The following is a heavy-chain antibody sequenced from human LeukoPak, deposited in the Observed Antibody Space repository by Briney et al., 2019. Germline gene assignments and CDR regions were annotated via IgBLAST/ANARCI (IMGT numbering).Heavy chain of an antibody. CDR3: ARDFSAAGTTYFDY. CDR2: IIPIFGTA. D-gene: IGHD6-13*01. CDR1: GGTFSSYA. Sequence: SVKVSCKASGGTFSSYAISWVRQAPGQGLEWMGGIIPIFGTANYAQKFQGRVTIAADESTSTAYMELSSLRSEDTAVYYCARDFSAAGTTYFDYWGQGTLVAVSS. V-gene: IGHV1-69*13. J-gene: IGHJ4*02.